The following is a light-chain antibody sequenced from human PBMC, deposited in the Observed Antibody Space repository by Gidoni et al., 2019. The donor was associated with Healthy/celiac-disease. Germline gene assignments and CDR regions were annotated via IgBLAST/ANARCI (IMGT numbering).Light chain of an antibody. V-gene: IGKV1-27*01. Sequence: DIQMTQSPSSLSASVGDRVNITCRASQGISHYLAWYQQKPGKVPKLLIYAASTLQSGVPCRSSGSGSGTDFTLTISSLQPEDVATYYCQKYNSAPRTFGQGTKVEIK. CDR1: QGISHY. J-gene: IGKJ1*01. CDR2: AAS. CDR3: QKYNSAPRT.